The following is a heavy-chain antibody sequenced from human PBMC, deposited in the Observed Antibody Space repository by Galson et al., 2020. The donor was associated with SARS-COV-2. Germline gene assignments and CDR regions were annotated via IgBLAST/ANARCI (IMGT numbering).Heavy chain of an antibody. CDR3: ARDQDGYNDF. J-gene: IGHJ4*02. CDR2: IKQDGSDR. D-gene: IGHD5-12*01. Sequence: PGGSLRLSCVASGFSFSSYWMSWVRQAPGKGLEWVANIKQDGSDRYYVDSVKGRFTISSDNAKNSVYLQMNSLRAEDTAVYYCARDQDGYNDFWCQGTLVTVSS. V-gene: IGHV3-7*01. CDR1: GFSFSSYW.